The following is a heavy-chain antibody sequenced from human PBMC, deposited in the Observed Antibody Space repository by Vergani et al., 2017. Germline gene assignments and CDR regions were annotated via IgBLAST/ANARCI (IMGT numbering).Heavy chain of an antibody. J-gene: IGHJ6*02. Sequence: VQLVESGGGVVQPGRSLRLSCAASGFTFSSYSMNWVRQAPGKGLEWVSSISSSSSYIYYADSVKGRFTISRDNAKNSLYLQMNSLRAEDTAVYYCASSNYYYYGMDVWGQGTTVTVSS. CDR3: ASSNYYYYGMDV. V-gene: IGHV3-21*01. CDR1: GFTFSSYS. CDR2: ISSSSSYI.